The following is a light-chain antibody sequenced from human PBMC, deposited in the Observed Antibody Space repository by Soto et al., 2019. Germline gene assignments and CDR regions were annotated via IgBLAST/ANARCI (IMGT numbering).Light chain of an antibody. J-gene: IGKJ1*01. V-gene: IGKV3-20*01. CDR2: GAS. Sequence: EVVMTQSPATLSVCPGERATLSCRASQSVSILLAWYQQKPGQAPRLLIYGASSRATGIPDRFSGSGSGTDFTLTISRLEPEDLAVYYCQRYGSSLTWTFGQGTKVDIK. CDR1: QSVSIL. CDR3: QRYGSSLTWT.